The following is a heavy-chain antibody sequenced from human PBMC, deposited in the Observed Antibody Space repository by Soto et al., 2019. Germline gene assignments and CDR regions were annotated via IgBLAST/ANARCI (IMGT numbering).Heavy chain of an antibody. D-gene: IGHD3-3*01. CDR1: GGSISNYY. J-gene: IGHJ4*02. CDR2: IHYSGNT. Sequence: QVQLQESGPGLVKPSETLSLTCTVSGGSISNYYWSWIRQPPGKGLEWIGYIHYSGNTKYNPSLRSRVTISADTSNEQFSLKLTSVTAADTAVYYCARVHYDFWSGYFATIDYWGQGTLVNVSS. V-gene: IGHV4-59*08. CDR3: ARVHYDFWSGYFATIDY.